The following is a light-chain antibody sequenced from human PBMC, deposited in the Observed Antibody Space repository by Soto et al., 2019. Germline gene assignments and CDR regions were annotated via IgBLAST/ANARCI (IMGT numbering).Light chain of an antibody. J-gene: IGKJ5*01. Sequence: EIVLTQSPATLSLSPGERATLSCRASQSVSNYLAWYQQKPGQAPKLLIYEAPNRATGIPARFSGSGSGTDFTLTISSLEPEDFAVYYCQQRSNWPPSTFGQGTRLEIK. CDR3: QQRSNWPPST. CDR2: EAP. CDR1: QSVSNY. V-gene: IGKV3-11*01.